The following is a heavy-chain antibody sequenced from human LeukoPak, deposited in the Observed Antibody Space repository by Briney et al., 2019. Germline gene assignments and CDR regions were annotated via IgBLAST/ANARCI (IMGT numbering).Heavy chain of an antibody. J-gene: IGHJ1*01. D-gene: IGHD3-22*01. CDR2: INPNSGGT. CDR3: AREDLYYYDSSGSEYFQH. CDR1: GYTFTGYY. Sequence: ASVKVSCKASGYTFTGYYMHWVRQAPGQGLEWMGWINPNSGGTNYAQKFQGRVTMTRDTSISTAFMELSRLRSDDTAVYYCAREDLYYYDSSGSEYFQHWGQGTLVTVSS. V-gene: IGHV1-2*02.